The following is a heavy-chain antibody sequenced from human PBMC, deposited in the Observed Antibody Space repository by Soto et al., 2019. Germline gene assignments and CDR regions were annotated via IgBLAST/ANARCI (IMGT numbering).Heavy chain of an antibody. V-gene: IGHV3-23*01. CDR3: AKDAHCSGGSCFTKPYYYYMDV. Sequence: GGLRLSCAASGFTFSSYAMSWVRQAPGKGLEWVSAISGSGGSTYYADSVKGRFTISRDNSKNTLYLQMNSLRAEDTAVYYCAKDAHCSGGSCFTKPYYYYMDVWGKGTTVTVSS. CDR2: ISGSGGST. CDR1: GFTFSSYA. D-gene: IGHD2-15*01. J-gene: IGHJ6*03.